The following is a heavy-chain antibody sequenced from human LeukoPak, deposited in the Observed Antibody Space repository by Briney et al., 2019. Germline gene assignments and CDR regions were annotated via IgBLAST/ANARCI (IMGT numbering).Heavy chain of an antibody. J-gene: IGHJ6*03. CDR2: ISYDGSNK. CDR3: AREQGIAVAGIYYYYYYMDV. D-gene: IGHD6-19*01. CDR1: GGTFSSYT. Sequence: SCKASGGTFSSYTFSWVRQAPGQGLEWMAVISYDGSNKYYADSVKGRFTISRDNSKNTLYLQMNSLRAEDTAVYYCAREQGIAVAGIYYYYYYMDVWGKGTTVTVSS. V-gene: IGHV3-30*16.